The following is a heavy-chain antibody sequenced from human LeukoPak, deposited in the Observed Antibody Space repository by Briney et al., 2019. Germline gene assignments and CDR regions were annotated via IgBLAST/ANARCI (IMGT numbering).Heavy chain of an antibody. CDR2: IYHSGST. CDR3: ARAKSSSWSFDY. Sequence: PSQTLSLTCTVSGGSISSGGYYWSWIRQPPGKGLEWIGYIYHSGSTYYNPSLKSRVTISVDRSKNQFSLKLSSVTAADTAVYYCARAKSSSWSFDYWGQGTLVTVSS. D-gene: IGHD6-13*01. V-gene: IGHV4-30-2*01. J-gene: IGHJ4*02. CDR1: GGSISSGGYY.